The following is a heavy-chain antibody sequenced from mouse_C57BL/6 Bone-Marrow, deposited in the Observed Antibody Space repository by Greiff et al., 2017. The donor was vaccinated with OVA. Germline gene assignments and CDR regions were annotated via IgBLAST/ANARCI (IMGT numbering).Heavy chain of an antibody. J-gene: IGHJ4*01. CDR2: INYDGSST. V-gene: IGHV5-16*01. CDR1: GFTFSDYY. Sequence: EVKVVESAGGLVQPGSSMKLSCTASGFTFSDYYMAWVRQVPEKGLEWVANINYDGSSTYYLDSLKSRFIISRDNAKNILYLQMSSLKSEDTATYYCARDPYYYAMDYWGQGTSVTVSS. CDR3: ARDPYYYAMDY.